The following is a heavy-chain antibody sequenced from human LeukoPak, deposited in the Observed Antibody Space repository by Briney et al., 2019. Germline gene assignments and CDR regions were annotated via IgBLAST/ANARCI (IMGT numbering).Heavy chain of an antibody. V-gene: IGHV3-53*01. CDR3: ARAAEDPNDYVDYVPPYYFDY. CDR2: IYSGGST. D-gene: IGHD4-17*01. CDR1: GFTVSSNY. Sequence: PGGSLRLSCAASGFTVSSNYMSWVRQAPGKGLEWVSVIYSGGSTYYADSVKGRFTISRDNSKNTLYLQMNSLRAEDTAVYYCARAAEDPNDYVDYVPPYYFDYWGQGTLVTVSS. J-gene: IGHJ4*02.